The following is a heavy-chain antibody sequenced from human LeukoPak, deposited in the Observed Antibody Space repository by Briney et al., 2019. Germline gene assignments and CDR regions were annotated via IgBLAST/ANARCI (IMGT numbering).Heavy chain of an antibody. CDR3: ARKNYYDTSGRFDC. D-gene: IGHD3-22*01. Sequence: ASVKVSCKASGYTFTSYGISWVRQAPGQGLEWMGWINPNSGDTKYAQKFQGRVTMTRDTSISTAYMEVRSDDTAVYYCARKNYYDTSGRFDCWGQGTLVTVSS. CDR1: GYTFTSYG. CDR2: INPNSGDT. J-gene: IGHJ4*02. V-gene: IGHV1-2*02.